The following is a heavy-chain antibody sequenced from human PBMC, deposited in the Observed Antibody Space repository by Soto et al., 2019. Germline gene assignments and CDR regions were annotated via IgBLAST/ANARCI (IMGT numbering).Heavy chain of an antibody. CDR1: GYSFTSYW. Sequence: GESLKISCKGSGYSFTSYWISWVRQMPGKGLEWMGRIDPSDSYTNYSPSFQGHVTISADKSISTAYLQWSSLKASDTAMYYCARHTYYDILTGYYPYYYYYGMDAWGQGTTVTVSS. D-gene: IGHD3-9*01. J-gene: IGHJ6*02. V-gene: IGHV5-10-1*01. CDR2: IDPSDSYT. CDR3: ARHTYYDILTGYYPYYYYYGMDA.